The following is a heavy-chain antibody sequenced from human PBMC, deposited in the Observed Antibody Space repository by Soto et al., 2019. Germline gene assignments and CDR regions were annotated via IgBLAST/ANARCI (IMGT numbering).Heavy chain of an antibody. CDR2: IWYDGSNK. V-gene: IGHV3-33*01. CDR3: ARGSTVDYYYGMDV. CDR1: GFTFSSYG. D-gene: IGHD4-17*01. Sequence: GGSLRLSCAASGFTFSSYGMHWVRQAPGKGLEWVAVIWYDGSNKYYADSVKGRFTISRDNSKNTLYLQMNSLRAEDTAVYYCARGSTVDYYYGMDVWGQGTTVTVSS. J-gene: IGHJ6*02.